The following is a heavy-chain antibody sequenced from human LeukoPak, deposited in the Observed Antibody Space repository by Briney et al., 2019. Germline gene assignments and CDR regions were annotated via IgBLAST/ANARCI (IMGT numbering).Heavy chain of an antibody. D-gene: IGHD3-10*01. J-gene: IGHJ4*02. Sequence: PGGSLRLSCVASGFTFSSYTMTWVRQAPGKGLEWVSAISANGDVTYYTDSVKGQFTISRDNSKNTLYLQMNNLRAEDTAIYYCDIDLLGMWFADFQRLFFDCWGQGTLVSVSS. CDR1: GFTFSSYT. CDR2: ISANGDVT. CDR3: DIDLLGMWFADFQRLFFDC. V-gene: IGHV3-23*01.